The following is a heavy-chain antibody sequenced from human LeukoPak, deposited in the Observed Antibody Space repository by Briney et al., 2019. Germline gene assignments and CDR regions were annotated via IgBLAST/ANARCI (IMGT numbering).Heavy chain of an antibody. V-gene: IGHV1-46*01. Sequence: ASVKVSCKASGYTFTSYYMHWVRQAPGQGLEWMGIINPSGGSTSYAQKFQGRVTMTRDTSTSTVYMELSSLRSEDTAVYYCARSSIAALGYYYYYMDVWGKGTTVTASS. CDR1: GYTFTSYY. CDR2: INPSGGST. CDR3: ARSSIAALGYYYYYMDV. D-gene: IGHD6-6*01. J-gene: IGHJ6*03.